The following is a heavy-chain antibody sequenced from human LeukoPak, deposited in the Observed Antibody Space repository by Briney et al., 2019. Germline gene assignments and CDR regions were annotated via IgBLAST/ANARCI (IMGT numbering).Heavy chain of an antibody. D-gene: IGHD4-23*01. CDR3: AKDWARLRWSMKYDAFDI. J-gene: IGHJ3*02. Sequence: GGSLRLSCAASGFTFSSYGMHWVRQAPGKGLEWVAVISYDGSNKYYADSVKGRFTISRDNSKNTLYLQMNSLRAEDTAVYYCAKDWARLRWSMKYDAFDIWGQGTMVTVSS. CDR1: GFTFSSYG. CDR2: ISYDGSNK. V-gene: IGHV3-30*18.